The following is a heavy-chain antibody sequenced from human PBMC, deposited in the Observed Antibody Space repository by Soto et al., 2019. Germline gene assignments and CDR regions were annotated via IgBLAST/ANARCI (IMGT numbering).Heavy chain of an antibody. Sequence: QVQLVQSGAEVKKPGSSVKVSCKASGGTFSSYAISWVRQAPGQGLEWMGGIIPIFGTANYAQKFQGRVTITADESTSTAYMGLSSLRSEDTAVYYCAGGAKNGGYYYYGMDVWGQGTTVTVSS. CDR1: GGTFSSYA. CDR2: IIPIFGTA. D-gene: IGHD3-16*01. V-gene: IGHV1-69*01. J-gene: IGHJ6*02. CDR3: AGGAKNGGYYYYGMDV.